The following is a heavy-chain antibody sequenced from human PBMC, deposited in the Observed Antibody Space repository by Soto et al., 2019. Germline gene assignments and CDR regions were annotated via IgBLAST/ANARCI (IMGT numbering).Heavy chain of an antibody. CDR1: GGSFSGYY. J-gene: IGHJ6*02. V-gene: IGHV4-34*01. Sequence: QVQLQQWGAGLLKPSETLSLTCAVYGGSFSGYYWSWIRQPPGKGLEWIGEINHSGSTNYNPSLKGRVTISVDTSQNQFSLKLSSVTAADTAVYYCARGRVTAIEYYYYGMDVWGQGTTVTVSS. CDR2: INHSGST. CDR3: ARGRVTAIEYYYYGMDV. D-gene: IGHD2-21*02.